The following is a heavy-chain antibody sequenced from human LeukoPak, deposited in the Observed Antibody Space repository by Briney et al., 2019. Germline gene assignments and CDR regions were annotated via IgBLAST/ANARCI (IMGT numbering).Heavy chain of an antibody. J-gene: IGHJ4*02. V-gene: IGHV4-4*02. CDR2: IDHSGST. D-gene: IGHD3-10*01. CDR3: ARVRSITMVRGVLDY. Sequence: SETLSLTCAVSGGSIINSNWWSWVRQPPGKGLEWIGEIDHSGSTSYNPSLKSRVTMSVDRSQNQFSLRLSTVTAADTAVYYCARVRSITMVRGVLDYWGQGTLVTVSS. CDR1: GGSIINSNW.